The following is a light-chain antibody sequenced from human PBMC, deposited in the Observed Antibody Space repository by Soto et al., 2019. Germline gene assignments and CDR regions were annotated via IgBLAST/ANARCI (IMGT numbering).Light chain of an antibody. V-gene: IGLV2-14*01. J-gene: IGLJ1*01. Sequence: QSVLTQPASVSGSPGQSITISSTGTSSDVGGYNYVSWYQQHPGKAPKLIIYEVSNRPSGVSNRFSGSKSGNTASLTISGLQAEDEADYYCSSYTSSSTLYVFGTGTKLTVL. CDR1: SSDVGGYNY. CDR2: EVS. CDR3: SSYTSSSTLYV.